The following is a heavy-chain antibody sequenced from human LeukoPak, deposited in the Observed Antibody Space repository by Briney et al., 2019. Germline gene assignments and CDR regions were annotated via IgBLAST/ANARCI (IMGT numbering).Heavy chain of an antibody. D-gene: IGHD6-19*01. CDR3: ASPIIAVAGTDYYGMDV. Sequence: SETLSLTCAVYGGSFSGYYWSWIRQPPGKGLEWIGEINHSGSTNYNPSLKSRVTISVDTSENQFSLKLSSVTAADTAVYYCASPIIAVAGTDYYGMDVWGQGTTVTVSS. CDR1: GGSFSGYY. CDR2: INHSGST. V-gene: IGHV4-34*01. J-gene: IGHJ6*02.